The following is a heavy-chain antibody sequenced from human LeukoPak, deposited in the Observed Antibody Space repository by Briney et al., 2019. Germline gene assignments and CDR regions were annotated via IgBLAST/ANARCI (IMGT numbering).Heavy chain of an antibody. Sequence: GASVKVSCKAAGYIFSGYHIHWLRQTPGQGLEWMGWINPESGDPHYAPRFQGRVTMTRDKFIKTSYMDLSSLTSDDTAVYYCAREAYSSGHYRGGWFDPWGQGTQVTVSS. CDR1: GYIFSGYH. J-gene: IGHJ5*02. CDR2: INPESGDP. D-gene: IGHD6-19*01. CDR3: AREAYSSGHYRGGWFDP. V-gene: IGHV1-2*02.